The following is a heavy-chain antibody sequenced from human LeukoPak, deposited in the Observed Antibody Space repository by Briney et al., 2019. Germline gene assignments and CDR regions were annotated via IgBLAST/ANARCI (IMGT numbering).Heavy chain of an antibody. CDR3: ARDYQQYYYDSTGCYYGY. CDR1: GFTFSSYA. Sequence: GRSLRLSCAASGFTFSSYAMHWVRQAPGKGLEWVAVMSYDGSNKYYADSVKGRFTISRDNSKNNLYLQLNRLRAEDTAVYSCARDYQQYYYDSTGCYYGYWGQGTLVTVSS. CDR2: MSYDGSNK. V-gene: IGHV3-30*04. J-gene: IGHJ4*02. D-gene: IGHD3-22*01.